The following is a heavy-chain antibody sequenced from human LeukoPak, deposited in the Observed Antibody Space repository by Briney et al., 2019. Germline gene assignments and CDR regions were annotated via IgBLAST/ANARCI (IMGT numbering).Heavy chain of an antibody. V-gene: IGHV4-59*11. CDR1: DDSFSSHY. CDR3: ARDLATVTKGFDI. D-gene: IGHD4-17*01. J-gene: IGHJ3*02. Sequence: SETLSLTCAVSDDSFSSHYWTWIRQPPGKGLEWIGYISYIGSTNYNPSLKSRVTISIDTSKNQFSLKLSSVTAADTAVYYCARDLATVTKGFDIWGQGAMVSVSS. CDR2: ISYIGST.